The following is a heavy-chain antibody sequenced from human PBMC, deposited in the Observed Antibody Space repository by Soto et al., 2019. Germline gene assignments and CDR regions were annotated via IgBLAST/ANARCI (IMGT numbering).Heavy chain of an antibody. D-gene: IGHD6-6*01. CDR1: GFTFSSYA. Sequence: GGSLRLSCAASGFTFSSYAMSWVRQAPGKGLEWFSVISGSDDSTYYADSVKGRFTIPRDNSKNTLYLQMNSLRAEDTAVYYCAKRSSSSTFDYWGQGTLVTVSS. CDR2: ISGSDDST. J-gene: IGHJ4*02. CDR3: AKRSSSSTFDY. V-gene: IGHV3-23*01.